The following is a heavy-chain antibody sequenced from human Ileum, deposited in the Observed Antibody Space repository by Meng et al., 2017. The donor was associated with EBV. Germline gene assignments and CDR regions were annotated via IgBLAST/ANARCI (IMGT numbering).Heavy chain of an antibody. V-gene: IGHV1-18*01. J-gene: IGHJ4*02. CDR2: ISAYNGNT. D-gene: IGHD1-26*01. CDR1: GYTFSNYG. Sequence: QTQVVQSGAEVKKPGDSVKVSCKASGYTFSNYGISWLRQAPGQGLEWMGWISAYNGNTNYAQNLQGRVTMTTDTSTGTAYMEVRSLRSDDTAVYYCVRAGNGGSYYFTYWGQGTLVTVSS. CDR3: VRAGNGGSYYFTY.